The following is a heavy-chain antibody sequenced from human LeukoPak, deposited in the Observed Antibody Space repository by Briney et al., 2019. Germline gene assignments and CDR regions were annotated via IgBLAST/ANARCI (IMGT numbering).Heavy chain of an antibody. CDR1: GYSFTSYW. V-gene: IGHV5-51*01. CDR3: AIATYYYDSSGYVLDAFDI. Sequence: GESPKISCKGSGYSFTSYWIGWVRQMPGKGLEWMGIIYPGDSDTRYSPSFQGQVTISADKSISTAYLQWSSLKASDTAMYYCAIATYYYDSSGYVLDAFDIWGQGTMVTVSS. D-gene: IGHD3-22*01. CDR2: IYPGDSDT. J-gene: IGHJ3*02.